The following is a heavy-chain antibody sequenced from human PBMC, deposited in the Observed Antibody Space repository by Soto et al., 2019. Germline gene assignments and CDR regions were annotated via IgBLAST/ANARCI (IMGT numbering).Heavy chain of an antibody. V-gene: IGHV5-10-1*01. D-gene: IGHD3-10*01. CDR2: IDLSDSYT. J-gene: IGHJ4*02. CDR1: GYSFTSYW. CDR3: ARQSGSGSHIPGRDYFDY. Sequence: GESLKISCKGSGYSFTSYWISWVRQMPGKGLEWMGKIDLSDSYTNYSPSFQGHVTISADKSISTAYLQWSSLKASDTAMYYCARQSGSGSHIPGRDYFDYWGQGTLVTVSS.